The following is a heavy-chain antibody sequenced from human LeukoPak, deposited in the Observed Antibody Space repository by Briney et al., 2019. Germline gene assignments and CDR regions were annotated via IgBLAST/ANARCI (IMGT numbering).Heavy chain of an antibody. D-gene: IGHD3-9*01. Sequence: SQTLSLTCAISGDSVSSNSAAWNWIRQSPSRGLEWLGRTYYRSKWYNDYAVSVKSRMTINPDTSKNQFSLQLNSVTPDDTAVYYCAREDWRFVPPLLWDKGTTVTVPS. CDR2: TYYRSKWYN. CDR3: AREDWRFVPPLL. CDR1: GDSVSSNSAA. J-gene: IGHJ6*04. V-gene: IGHV6-1*01.